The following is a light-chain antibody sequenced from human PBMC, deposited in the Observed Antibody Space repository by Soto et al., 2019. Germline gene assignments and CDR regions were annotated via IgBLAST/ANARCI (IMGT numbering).Light chain of an antibody. CDR3: QQCGSSRRT. Sequence: EIVMTQSPATLSVSPGERATLSCRASQSVSSNLAWYQQKPGQAPRLLIYGASTRATGIPARFSGSGSGTDFTLTISRLEPEDFAVYYCQQCGSSRRTFGQGTKVDIK. CDR1: QSVSSN. CDR2: GAS. V-gene: IGKV3-15*01. J-gene: IGKJ1*01.